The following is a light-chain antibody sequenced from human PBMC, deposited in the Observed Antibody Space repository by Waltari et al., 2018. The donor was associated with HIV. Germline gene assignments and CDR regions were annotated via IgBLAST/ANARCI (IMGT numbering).Light chain of an antibody. CDR3: QTWDTTTVV. Sequence: SYELTQPPSVSVSPEQTASITCSGDKLGDSSVCWYQPKPGQYPVLVNYQDTKRPSGIPERFSGSNSGNTATLTISGTQAMDEADYYCQTWDTTTVVFGGGTKLTVL. CDR2: QDT. V-gene: IGLV3-1*01. J-gene: IGLJ2*01. CDR1: KLGDSS.